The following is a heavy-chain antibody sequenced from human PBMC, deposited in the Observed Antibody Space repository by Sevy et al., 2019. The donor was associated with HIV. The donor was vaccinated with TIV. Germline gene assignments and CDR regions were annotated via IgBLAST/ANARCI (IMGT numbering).Heavy chain of an antibody. V-gene: IGHV4-59*13. J-gene: IGHJ4*02. Sequence: SETLSLTCTVSGGSISSYYWSWIRPPPGKGLEWIGYIYYSGGTNYNPSLKSRVTISVDTSKNQFSLKLSSVTAADTAVYYCARGLRFLGAFDYWGQGTLVTVSS. D-gene: IGHD3-3*01. CDR3: ARGLRFLGAFDY. CDR1: GGSISSYY. CDR2: IYYSGGT.